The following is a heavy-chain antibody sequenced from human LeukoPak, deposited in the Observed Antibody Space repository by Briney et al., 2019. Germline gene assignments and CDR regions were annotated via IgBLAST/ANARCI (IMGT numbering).Heavy chain of an antibody. CDR1: GFTFSDYY. Sequence: PGGSLRLSCAASGFTFSDYYMSWIRQAPGKGLEWVSYISSSGSTIYYADSVKGRFTISRDNAKNSLYLQMNSLRAEDTAVYYCATGITMIVVVPARGMDVWGQGTTVTVSS. V-gene: IGHV3-11*01. CDR3: ATGITMIVVVPARGMDV. J-gene: IGHJ6*02. CDR2: ISSSGSTI. D-gene: IGHD3-22*01.